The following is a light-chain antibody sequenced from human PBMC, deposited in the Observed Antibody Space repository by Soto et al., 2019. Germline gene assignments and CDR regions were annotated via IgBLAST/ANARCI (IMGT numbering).Light chain of an antibody. Sequence: EIVMTQSPATLSVSPXERATLSCRASENVKFNLAWYQQRPGQAPRLLFYNASTRATAFPARVSGSGSGTDYIRTISSLQSADFAVYYCQQYYNWPLTFGQGTRLEIK. J-gene: IGKJ5*01. CDR2: NAS. V-gene: IGKV3-15*01. CDR3: QQYYNWPLT. CDR1: ENVKFN.